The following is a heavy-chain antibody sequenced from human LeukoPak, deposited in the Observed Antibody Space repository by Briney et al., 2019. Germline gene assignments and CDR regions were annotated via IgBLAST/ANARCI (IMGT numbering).Heavy chain of an antibody. V-gene: IGHV3-64*01. CDR2: ITGDGSTP. Sequence: PGGSLRLSCATAGFVFSNYAMNWLRQAPGKGLEYVSAITGDGSTPYYANSVKGRFTISRDNSRNTLYLQMGSLRSEDMAVYYCARVGFSGYDSWGQGTLVTVSS. D-gene: IGHD5-12*01. CDR1: GFVFSNYA. CDR3: ARVGFSGYDS. J-gene: IGHJ5*02.